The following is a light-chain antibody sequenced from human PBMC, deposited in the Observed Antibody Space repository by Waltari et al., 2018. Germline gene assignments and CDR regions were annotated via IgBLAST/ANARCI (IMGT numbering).Light chain of an antibody. CDR3: QHYVRLPVT. J-gene: IGKJ1*01. CDR2: GAS. CDR1: QSVSRS. V-gene: IGKV3-20*01. Sequence: EIVLTQSPGTLSLSPGERATLSCRASQSVSRSLAWYQQKPDQAPRLLIYGASSRATGIPDRFTGSGSGTDFSLTISSLESEDFAVYYCQHYVRLPVTFGQGTNVEIK.